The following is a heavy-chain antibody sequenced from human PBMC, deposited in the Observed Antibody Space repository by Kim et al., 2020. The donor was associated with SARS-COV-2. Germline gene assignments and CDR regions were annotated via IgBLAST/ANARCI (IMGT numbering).Heavy chain of an antibody. CDR1: GYTFTSYA. D-gene: IGHD3-10*01. J-gene: IGHJ5*02. V-gene: IGHV1-3*01. Sequence: ASVKVSCKASGYTFTSYAMHWVRQALGQRLEWMGWINAGNGNTKYSQKFQGRVTITRDTSASTAYMELSSLRSEETAVYYCARGEYYYGSGSYYHGGWFDPWGQGTLVTVSS. CDR2: INAGNGNT. CDR3: ARGEYYYGSGSYYHGGWFDP.